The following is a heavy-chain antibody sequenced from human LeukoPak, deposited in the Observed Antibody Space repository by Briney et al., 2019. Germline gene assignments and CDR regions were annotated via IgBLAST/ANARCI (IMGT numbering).Heavy chain of an antibody. CDR3: ARPTNYYYDSSGYYYSGWFDP. V-gene: IGHV5-51*01. J-gene: IGHJ5*02. CDR1: GYSFPCYL. Sequence: GLSLHISSPGSGYSFPCYLIGWVRPMRLKGMEWIGFIYPGDSVTTYTTPFQCQVTSSADKSITTAYLNWSSLKASDTAMYYGARPTNYYYDSSGYYYSGWFDPWGQGTLVTVSS. CDR2: IYPGDSVT. D-gene: IGHD3-22*01.